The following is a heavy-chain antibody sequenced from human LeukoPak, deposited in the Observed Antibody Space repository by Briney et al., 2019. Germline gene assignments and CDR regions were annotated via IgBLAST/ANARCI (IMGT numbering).Heavy chain of an antibody. Sequence: SETLSLTCTVSGGSISSYYWSWIRQPPGKGLEWIGYFYYTGRTNYNPSLKSRVTISVDTSKNQFSLKLSSVTAADTAVYYCATMYASSGYWTTYIDYWGQGTLVTVSS. J-gene: IGHJ4*02. CDR3: ATMYASSGYWTTYIDY. CDR2: FYYTGRT. D-gene: IGHD3-22*01. CDR1: GGSISSYY. V-gene: IGHV4-59*01.